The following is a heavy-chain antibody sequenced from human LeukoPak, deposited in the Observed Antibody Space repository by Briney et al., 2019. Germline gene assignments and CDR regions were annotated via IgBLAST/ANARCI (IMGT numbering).Heavy chain of an antibody. J-gene: IGHJ4*02. CDR1: GFTFSSYW. D-gene: IGHD1-14*01. CDR3: ARETGPGGTGYPDY. V-gene: IGHV3-74*03. Sequence: GGSLRLSCAASGFTFSSYWMHWVRQAPGKGLVWVSRINSDGSSTEYADSVKGRFTISRDNAKNTLYLQMNSLRAEDTAVYYCARETGPGGTGYPDYWGQGTLVTVSS. CDR2: INSDGSST.